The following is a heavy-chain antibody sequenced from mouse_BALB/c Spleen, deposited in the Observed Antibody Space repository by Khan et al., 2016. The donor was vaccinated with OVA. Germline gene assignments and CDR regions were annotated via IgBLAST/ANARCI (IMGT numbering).Heavy chain of an antibody. CDR1: GYTFTSYY. CDR2: INPSNGGT. V-gene: IGHV1S81*02. CDR3: TRSSSYYRYDGYAMDY. D-gene: IGHD2-14*01. J-gene: IGHJ4*01. Sequence: QVQLQQSGAELVKPGASVKLSCKASGYTFTSYYMYWVKQRPGQGLEWIGGINPSNGGTNFNEKFKSKATLTVDKSSSTAYMQLSSLTSEDSAVYYCTRSSSYYRYDGYAMDYWGQGTSVTVSS.